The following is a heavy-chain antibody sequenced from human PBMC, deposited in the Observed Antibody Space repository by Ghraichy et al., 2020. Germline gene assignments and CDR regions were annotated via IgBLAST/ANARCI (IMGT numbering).Heavy chain of an antibody. V-gene: IGHV4-34*01. D-gene: IGHD6-13*01. CDR1: GGSFSGYY. CDR2: INHSGST. J-gene: IGHJ5*02. CDR3: ARVGGRTGIAAAGRPDP. Sequence: SETLSLTCAVYGGSFSGYYWSWIRQPPGKGLEWIGEINHSGSTNYNPSLKSRVTISVDTSKNQFSLKLSSVTAADTAVYYCARVGGRTGIAAAGRPDPWGQGTLVTVSS.